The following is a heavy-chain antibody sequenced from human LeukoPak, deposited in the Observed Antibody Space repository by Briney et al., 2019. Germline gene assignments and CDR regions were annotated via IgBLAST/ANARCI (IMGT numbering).Heavy chain of an antibody. D-gene: IGHD1-26*01. Sequence: GGSLRLSCAASGFTFSSHGMIWVRQAPGKGLEWISALTDSGGHTLYSDSVKGRFTISRDNPRNSLYLQMNSLRVEDTAIYYCGRIGTVGATDFWGQGTLVTVSS. V-gene: IGHV3-23*01. CDR1: GFTFSSHG. J-gene: IGHJ4*02. CDR3: GRIGTVGATDF. CDR2: LTDSGGHT.